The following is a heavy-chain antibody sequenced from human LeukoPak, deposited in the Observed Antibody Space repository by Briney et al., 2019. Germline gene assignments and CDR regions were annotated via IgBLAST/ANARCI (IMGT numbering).Heavy chain of an antibody. V-gene: IGHV1-2*02. D-gene: IGHD2-2*02. Sequence: GASVKVSFKASVYTFTGYYMHWVRPAPGQGLEWMGWINPNSGGTNYAQKFQGRVTMTRGTSISPAYMELSRLRSDDTAVYYCAGYCSSTSCYNSLDYWGQGTLVTVSS. CDR2: INPNSGGT. CDR3: AGYCSSTSCYNSLDY. CDR1: VYTFTGYY. J-gene: IGHJ4*02.